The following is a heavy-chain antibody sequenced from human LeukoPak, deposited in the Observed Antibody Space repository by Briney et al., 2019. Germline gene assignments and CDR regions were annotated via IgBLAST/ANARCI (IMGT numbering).Heavy chain of an antibody. CDR2: ISAYNGNT. Sequence: ASVKVSCKASGYTFTSYGISWVRPAPGQGLAWMGWISAYNGNTSYAQKPQGRVTMTTDTSTSTAYMELRILRSDDTAVYYCARDGQSIAVAGSEGYYYGMDVWGQGTTVTVYS. CDR1: GYTFTSYG. V-gene: IGHV1-18*01. CDR3: ARDGQSIAVAGSEGYYYGMDV. J-gene: IGHJ6*02. D-gene: IGHD6-19*01.